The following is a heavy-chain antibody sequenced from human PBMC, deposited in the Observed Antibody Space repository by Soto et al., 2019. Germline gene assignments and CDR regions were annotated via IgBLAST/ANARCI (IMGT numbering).Heavy chain of an antibody. CDR1: GDSVSRNSAP. CDR3: ARLIGNSWFPE. D-gene: IGHD6-13*01. Sequence: QVQLQPSGPGLVKPSQTLSLTCALSGDSVSRNSAPWAWIRQSPSRGLAWLGRTYYRSKWSYDYAVSVQRLISISPDTSKNQFSLHLNSVTPEDTAVYYCARLIGNSWFPEWGQGTLVTVSS. V-gene: IGHV6-1*01. CDR2: TYYRSKWSY. J-gene: IGHJ4*02.